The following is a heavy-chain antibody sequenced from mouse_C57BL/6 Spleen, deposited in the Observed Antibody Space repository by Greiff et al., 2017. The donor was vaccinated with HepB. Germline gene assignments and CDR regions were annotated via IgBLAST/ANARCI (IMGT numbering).Heavy chain of an antibody. V-gene: IGHV5-4*01. CDR1: GFTFSSYA. CDR2: ISDGGSYT. D-gene: IGHD4-1*01. Sequence: EVKVVESGGGLVKPGGSLKLSCAASGFTFSSYAMSWVRQTPEKRLEWVATISDGGSYTYYPDNVKGRFTISRDNAKNNLYLQMSHLKSEDTAMYYCARDNWDRYFDYWGQGTTLTVSS. J-gene: IGHJ2*01. CDR3: ARDNWDRYFDY.